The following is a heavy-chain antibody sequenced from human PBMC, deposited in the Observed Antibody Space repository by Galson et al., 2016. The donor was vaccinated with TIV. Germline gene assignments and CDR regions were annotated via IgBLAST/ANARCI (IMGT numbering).Heavy chain of an antibody. D-gene: IGHD3-22*01. CDR2: IIPLLGIG. J-gene: IGHJ1*01. V-gene: IGHV1-69*02. Sequence: SVKVSCKASGGTLSRFTVSWVRQAPGQGLEWMGRIIPLLGIGNHAQKFQSRVAITADRSTSAAYMELSSLKSEDTAVYYCAIYDSSGYYSAEFFQQWGQGTLLIVSS. CDR3: AIYDSSGYYSAEFFQQ. CDR1: GGTLSRFT.